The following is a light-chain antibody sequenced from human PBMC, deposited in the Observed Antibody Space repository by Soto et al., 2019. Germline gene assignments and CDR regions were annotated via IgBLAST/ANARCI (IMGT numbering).Light chain of an antibody. CDR2: EVS. CDR1: SSDVGGYNY. CDR3: SSYTSSRPYA. V-gene: IGLV2-14*01. Sequence: QSVLTQPASVSGSPGQSITISCTGTSSDVGGYNYVSWYQQHPGKAPKLMIYEVSNRPSGVSNRFSGSKSGNTASLTISGLKAEDEDDYYCSSYTSSRPYAFGHATKVTVL. J-gene: IGLJ1*01.